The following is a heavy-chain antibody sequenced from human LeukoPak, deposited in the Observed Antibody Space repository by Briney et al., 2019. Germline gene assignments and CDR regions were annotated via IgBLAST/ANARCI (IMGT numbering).Heavy chain of an antibody. V-gene: IGHV4-34*01. CDR3: AGGDVAARLQH. D-gene: IGHD6-6*01. Sequence: GSLRLSCAASGFTVSSNYMSWVRQPPGKGLEWIGEINHSGSISYNPSLKSRVTISVDTSKNQFSLKLSSVTAADTAVYYCAGGDVAARLQHWGQGTLVTVSS. CDR2: INHSGSI. CDR1: GFTVSSNY. J-gene: IGHJ1*01.